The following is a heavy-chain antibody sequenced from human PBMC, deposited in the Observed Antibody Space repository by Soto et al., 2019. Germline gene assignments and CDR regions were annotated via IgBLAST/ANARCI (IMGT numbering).Heavy chain of an antibody. CDR3: ASRGDLCYYDSSGRYENWFAR. CDR2: IIPTFGTA. V-gene: IGHV1-69*01. D-gene: IGHD3-22*01. CDR1: GGTFSSYA. Sequence: QVQLVQSGAEVKKPGSSVKVSCKASGGTFSSYAISWVRQAPGQGLEWMGGIIPTFGTANYAQKFQGRVTITAAEAKRPGYMELRSLRSEDPAVYYCASRGDLCYYDSSGRYENWFARWGQGTLVTVSS. J-gene: IGHJ5*02.